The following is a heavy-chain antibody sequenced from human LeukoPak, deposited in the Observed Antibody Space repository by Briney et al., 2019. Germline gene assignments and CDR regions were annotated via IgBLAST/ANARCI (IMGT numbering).Heavy chain of an antibody. Sequence: GGSLRLSCAASGFTFSNAWMSWVRQAPGKGLEWVGRIKSKTDGGTTDYAAPVKGRFTISRDDSKNTLYLQMNSLKTEDTAVYYCTTDNGVVVPAAWDYYYYMDVWGKGTTVTVSS. J-gene: IGHJ6*03. V-gene: IGHV3-15*01. CDR2: IKSKTDGGTT. CDR3: TTDNGVVVPAAWDYYYYMDV. D-gene: IGHD2-2*01. CDR1: GFTFSNAW.